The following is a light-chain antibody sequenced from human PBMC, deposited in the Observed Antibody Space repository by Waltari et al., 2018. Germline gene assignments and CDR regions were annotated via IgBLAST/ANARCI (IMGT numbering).Light chain of an antibody. CDR1: QGFSNW. V-gene: IGKV1-5*03. J-gene: IGKJ4*01. CDR3: QQYDSNPLT. Sequence: DIHMTQSPSPLSASVGDGVTNTLRARQGFSNWLSWYQQKPGKAPKLLIYKTSTLESVVPSRFSGSGSGTEFTLTISSLQPDDFASYYCQQYDSNPLTFGGGTKVEV. CDR2: KTS.